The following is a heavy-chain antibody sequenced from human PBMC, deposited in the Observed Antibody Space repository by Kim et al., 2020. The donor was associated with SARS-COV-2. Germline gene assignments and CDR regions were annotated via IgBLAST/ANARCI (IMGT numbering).Heavy chain of an antibody. Sequence: GGSLRLSCAASGFTFSSYEMNWVRQAPGKGLEWVSYISSSGSTIYYADSVKGRFTISRDNAKNSLYLQMNSLRAEDTAVYYCASCLTNFYWLFHTDTSFDYWREGTLVTVST. CDR1: GFTFSSYE. J-gene: IGHJ4*02. CDR2: ISSSGSTI. CDR3: ASCLTNFYWLFHTDTSFDY. D-gene: IGHD3-9*01. V-gene: IGHV3-48*03.